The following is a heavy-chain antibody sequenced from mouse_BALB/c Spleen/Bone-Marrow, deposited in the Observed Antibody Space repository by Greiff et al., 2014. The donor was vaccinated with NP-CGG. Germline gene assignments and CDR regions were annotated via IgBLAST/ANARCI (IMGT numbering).Heavy chain of an antibody. CDR3: ARSDDGFPYPFDS. CDR1: GYTFTGYD. V-gene: IGHV1S56*01. J-gene: IGHJ2*01. Sequence: VQLQQSGPELVKPGALVKISCKASGYTFTGYDINWVKQRPGQGLEWIGWIYPGDGSTKYNEKFKGKATLTADTSSSTAYMQLSSLTSKNSAVYFCARSDDGFPYPFDSWGQGTTLTVSS. CDR2: IYPGDGST. D-gene: IGHD2-3*01.